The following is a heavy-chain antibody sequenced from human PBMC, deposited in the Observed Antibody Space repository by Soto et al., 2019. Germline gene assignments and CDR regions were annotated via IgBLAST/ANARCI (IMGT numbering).Heavy chain of an antibody. D-gene: IGHD3-10*01. CDR2: ISSSSSYI. CDR3: ARDDALRGVTPFDY. CDR1: GFTFSSYS. J-gene: IGHJ4*02. Sequence: GGSLRLSCAASGFTFSSYSMNWVRQAPGKGLEWVSSISSSSSYIYYADSVKGRFTISRDNAKNSLYLQMNSLRAEDTAVYYCARDDALRGVTPFDYWGQGTLVTVSS. V-gene: IGHV3-21*01.